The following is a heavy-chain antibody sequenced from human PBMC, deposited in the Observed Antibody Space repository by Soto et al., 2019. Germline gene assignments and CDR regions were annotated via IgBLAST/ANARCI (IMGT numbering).Heavy chain of an antibody. CDR1: GFTVSSNY. V-gene: IGHV3-53*01. J-gene: IGHJ6*02. D-gene: IGHD5-12*01. Sequence: GGSLRLSCAASGFTVSSNYMSWVRQAPGKGLEWVSVIYSGGSTYYADSVKGRFTIPRDNSKNTLYLQMNSLGAEDTAVYYCARGGDIVATSGYYYYYYGMDVWGQGTTVTVSS. CDR3: ARGGDIVATSGYYYYYYGMDV. CDR2: IYSGGST.